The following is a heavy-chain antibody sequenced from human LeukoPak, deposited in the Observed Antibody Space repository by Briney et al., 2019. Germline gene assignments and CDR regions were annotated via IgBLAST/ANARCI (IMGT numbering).Heavy chain of an antibody. CDR1: GFTFSSYG. CDR2: INSDGSST. D-gene: IGHD1-26*01. V-gene: IGHV3-74*01. J-gene: IGHJ2*01. Sequence: GGSLRLSCAASGFTFSSYGMHWVRQAPGKGLVWVSRINSDGSSTSYADSVKGRFTISRDNAKNTLYLQMNSLRAEGTAVYYCARSGSYYAWYFDLWGRGTLVTVSS. CDR3: ARSGSYYAWYFDL.